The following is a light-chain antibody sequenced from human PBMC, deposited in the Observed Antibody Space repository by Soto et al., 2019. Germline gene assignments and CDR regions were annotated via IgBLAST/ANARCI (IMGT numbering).Light chain of an antibody. CDR1: QSVGTN. V-gene: IGKV3-15*01. CDR2: GAS. CDR3: EQYNNWPPDRT. Sequence: EIVMTQSPATLSVSPGERATLSCRASQSVGTNLAWYQQKPGQAPRLLIYGASTRATGIPARFSGSGSGTEFTLITSTLRAEDFAIYFFEQYNNWPPDRTFGQGTKVEIK. J-gene: IGKJ1*01.